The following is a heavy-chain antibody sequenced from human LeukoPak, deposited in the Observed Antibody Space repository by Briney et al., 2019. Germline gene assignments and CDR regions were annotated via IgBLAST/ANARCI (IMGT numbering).Heavy chain of an antibody. CDR1: GGSISSSSHY. CDR3: AGLIRPGWFDP. D-gene: IGHD1-14*01. J-gene: IGHJ5*02. CDR2: IYASGST. V-gene: IGHV4-39*01. Sequence: SETLSLTCTVSGGSISSSSHYWGWIRQPPGKGLEWIGRIYASGSTNYNPSLKSRVTISVDTSKNQFSLKLNSVTAADTAVYYCAGLIRPGWFDPWGQGTLVTVSS.